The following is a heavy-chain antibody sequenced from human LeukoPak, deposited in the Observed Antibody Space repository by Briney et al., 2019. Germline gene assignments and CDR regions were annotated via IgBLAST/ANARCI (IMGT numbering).Heavy chain of an antibody. CDR1: GFTFSSYE. Sequence: GGSLRLSCAAPGFTFSSYEMNWVRQAPGKGLEWVSYISSSGSTIYYADSVKGRFTISRDNAKNSLYLQMNSLRAEDTAVYYCARDIVGATPDYWGQGTLVTVSS. D-gene: IGHD1-26*01. CDR2: ISSSGSTI. J-gene: IGHJ4*02. CDR3: ARDIVGATPDY. V-gene: IGHV3-48*03.